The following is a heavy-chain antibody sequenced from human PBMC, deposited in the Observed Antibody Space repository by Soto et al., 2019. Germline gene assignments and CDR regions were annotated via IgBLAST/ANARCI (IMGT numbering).Heavy chain of an antibody. CDR1: GGSISSYY. CDR2: IYYSGST. Sequence: QVQLQESGPGLVKPSETLSLTCTVSGGSISSYYWNWIRQPPGKGLEWIGYIYYSGSTNYNPSLKIRVTISLDPSKNQFALKLSSVTAADTAVYYCASSNLGAAGCYYYGIDAWGRGTTVTVSS. D-gene: IGHD6-13*01. J-gene: IGHJ6*01. V-gene: IGHV4-59*01. CDR3: ASSNLGAAGCYYYGIDA.